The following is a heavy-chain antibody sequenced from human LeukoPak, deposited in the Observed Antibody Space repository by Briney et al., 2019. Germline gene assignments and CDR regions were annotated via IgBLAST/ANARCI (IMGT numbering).Heavy chain of an antibody. CDR2: IKSKTDGGTT. V-gene: IGHV3-15*01. D-gene: IGHD5-24*01. J-gene: IGHJ4*02. CDR1: GFTFSNAW. Sequence: GGSLRLSCAASGFTFSNAWMSWVRQAPGKGLEWVGRIKSKTDGGTTDYAAPVKGGSTISRDDSKNTLYLQMNSLKTEDTAVYYCTTDRVMATIRGYDYWGQGTLVTVSS. CDR3: TTDRVMATIRGYDY.